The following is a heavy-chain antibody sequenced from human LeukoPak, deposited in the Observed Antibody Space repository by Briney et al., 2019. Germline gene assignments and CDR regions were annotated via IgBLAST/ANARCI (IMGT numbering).Heavy chain of an antibody. J-gene: IGHJ4*02. V-gene: IGHV3-73*01. Sequence: GGSLRLYCAASGFTFSGSAMHWVRQAAGKELEWVGRIRSKANSYATAYAASVKGRFTISRDDSKNTAYLQMNSLKTEDTAVYYCTRHLSTGYWGQGTLVTVSS. CDR2: IRSKANSYAT. D-gene: IGHD2-2*01. CDR1: GFTFSGSA. CDR3: TRHLSTGY.